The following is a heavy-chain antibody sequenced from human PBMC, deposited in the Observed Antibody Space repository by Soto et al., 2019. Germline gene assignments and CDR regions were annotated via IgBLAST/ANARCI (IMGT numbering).Heavy chain of an antibody. Sequence: QLQLQESGPGLVKPSETLSLTCTVSGGSISSSSYYWGWIRQPPGKGLEWIGSIYYSGSTYYNPSRKRRVTISVDTSKNQFSLKLSSVTAADTAVYYCASSGWWYCDYWGQGTLVTVSS. CDR3: ASSGWWYCDY. V-gene: IGHV4-39*01. CDR2: IYYSGST. D-gene: IGHD6-19*01. J-gene: IGHJ4*02. CDR1: GGSISSSSYY.